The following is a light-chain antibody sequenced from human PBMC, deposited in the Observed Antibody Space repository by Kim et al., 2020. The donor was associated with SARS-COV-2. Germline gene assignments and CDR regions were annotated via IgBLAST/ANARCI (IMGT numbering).Light chain of an antibody. CDR1: NIGSKI. CDR2: YDS. Sequence: AAGKTARITCGGNNIGSKIVHCYQQKPGQAPVLVIYYDSDRPSGIPERFSGSNSGNTATLTISRVEAGDEADYYCQVWDSSSDPVVFGGGTQLTVL. J-gene: IGLJ2*01. V-gene: IGLV3-21*04. CDR3: QVWDSSSDPVV.